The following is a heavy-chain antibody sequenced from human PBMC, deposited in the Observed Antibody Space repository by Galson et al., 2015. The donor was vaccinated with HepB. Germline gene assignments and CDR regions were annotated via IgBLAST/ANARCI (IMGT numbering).Heavy chain of an antibody. V-gene: IGHV3-48*02. CDR3: AREIRVGATVGEETRAFDI. CDR1: GFTFNIYS. CDR2: ISSSSSTI. Sequence: SLRLSCAASGFTFNIYSMNWVRQAPGKGLEWVSYISSSSSTIYYAGSVKGRFTISRDNAKKSLYLQMNSLRDEDTAVYYCAREIRVGATVGEETRAFDIWGQGTMVTVSS. J-gene: IGHJ3*02. D-gene: IGHD1-26*01.